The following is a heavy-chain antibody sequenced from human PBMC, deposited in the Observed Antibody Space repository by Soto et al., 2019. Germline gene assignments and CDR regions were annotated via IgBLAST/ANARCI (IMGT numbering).Heavy chain of an antibody. CDR3: ARVEGSGYYSGAIPRLNYYYYSGMDV. CDR1: GGSFSSYA. D-gene: IGHD3-22*01. CDR2: IIPIFGTA. J-gene: IGHJ6*02. V-gene: IGHV1-69*13. Sequence: SVKVSCKASGGSFSSYAISWVLQAPGEGLEWMGGIIPIFGTANYAQKFQGRVTITADESTSTAYMELSSLRSEDTAVYYCARVEGSGYYSGAIPRLNYYYYSGMDVWGHGTTVTVSS.